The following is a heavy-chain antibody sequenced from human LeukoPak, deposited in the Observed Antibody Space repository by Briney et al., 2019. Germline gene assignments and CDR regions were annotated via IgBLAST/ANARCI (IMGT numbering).Heavy chain of an antibody. V-gene: IGHV3-23*05. CDR2: IDISGGST. J-gene: IGHJ4*02. Sequence: GGSLRLSCAASGFTFGSYAMTWVRQAPGMGLEWVSGIDISGGSTYYADSVKGRFTISRDNSKNTLYLQMNGLRADDTALYYCANLHSATFWGQGTLVTVSS. CDR1: GFTFGSYA. CDR3: ANLHSATF. D-gene: IGHD6-13*01.